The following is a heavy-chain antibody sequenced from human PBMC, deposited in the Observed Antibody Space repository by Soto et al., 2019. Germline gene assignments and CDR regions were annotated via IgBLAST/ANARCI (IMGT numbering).Heavy chain of an antibody. J-gene: IGHJ4*02. CDR1: GYTFTGYY. CDR3: ARGKGSVERTYYDFWSGPINLDY. V-gene: IGHV1-2*04. D-gene: IGHD3-3*01. Sequence: ASVKVSCKASGYTFTGYYMHWVRQAPGQGLEWMGWINPNSGGTNYAQKFQGWVTMTRDTSISTAYMELSRLRSDDTAVYYCARGKGSVERTYYDFWSGPINLDYWGQGTLVTVSS. CDR2: INPNSGGT.